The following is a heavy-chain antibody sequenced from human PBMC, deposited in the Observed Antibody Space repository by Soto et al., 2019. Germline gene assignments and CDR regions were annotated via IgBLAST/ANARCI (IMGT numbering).Heavy chain of an antibody. CDR3: ARDMDSRYFEPRGLDI. V-gene: IGHV3-48*02. CDR1: GFTLSGYS. D-gene: IGHD3-9*01. Sequence: PGGSLRLSCAASGFTLSGYSMNWVRQAPGKGLEWVSFISNRSSSIYYADSVKGRFTIFRDDAKNSQILQMNRMRDEDTAVYYCARDMDSRYFEPRGLDIWGQGTSVTVSS. CDR2: ISNRSSSI. J-gene: IGHJ6*02.